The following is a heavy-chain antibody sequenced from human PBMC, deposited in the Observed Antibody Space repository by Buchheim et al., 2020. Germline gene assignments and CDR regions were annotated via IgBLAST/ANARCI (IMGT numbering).Heavy chain of an antibody. CDR2: IYYSGTT. D-gene: IGHD5-12*01. CDR3: AREAGESSGYDLSVWFDP. Sequence: QVQLQESGPGLVKPSETLSLTCVVSGGSITTYSWSWIRQPPGKGLEWIGYIYYSGTTNYNPSLKSRVTISVDTSKNQFSLNLTSVTAADTAVYYCAREAGESSGYDLSVWFDPWGQGTL. CDR1: GGSITTYS. J-gene: IGHJ5*02. V-gene: IGHV4-59*01.